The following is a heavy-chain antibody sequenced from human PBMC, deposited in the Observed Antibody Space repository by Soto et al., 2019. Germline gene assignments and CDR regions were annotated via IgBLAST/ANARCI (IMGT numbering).Heavy chain of an antibody. J-gene: IGHJ4*02. CDR2: IVPLFGTA. V-gene: IGHV1-69*12. CDR3: ARGRVGSGNYYFDY. D-gene: IGHD3-10*01. CDR1: GGTFSTYA. Sequence: QVQLVQSGAEVKKPGSSVKVSCKASGGTFSTYAISWVRQAPGQGLEWVGGIVPLFGTANFAQKFQGRVTIIAGDSTTTAYMELSSLRPEDTAVYYCARGRVGSGNYYFDYWGQGTLVTVSS.